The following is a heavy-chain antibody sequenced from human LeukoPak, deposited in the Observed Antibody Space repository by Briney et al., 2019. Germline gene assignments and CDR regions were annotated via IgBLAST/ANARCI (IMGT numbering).Heavy chain of an antibody. J-gene: IGHJ4*02. CDR1: GFDFDDYA. CDR2: ISWNSNTK. D-gene: IGHD1-1*01. CDR3: AKDIVGSAMTGIDY. V-gene: IGHV3-9*01. Sequence: GGSLRLSWAASGFDFDDYAMQWVRQAPGKGLEWVSGISWNSNTKGYADSVKGRFTISRDNAKHSLYLQMDSLRPEDTALYYCAKDIVGSAMTGIDYWGQGTLVTVSS.